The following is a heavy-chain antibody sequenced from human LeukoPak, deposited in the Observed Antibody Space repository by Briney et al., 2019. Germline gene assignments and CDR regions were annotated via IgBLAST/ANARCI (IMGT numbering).Heavy chain of an antibody. V-gene: IGHV3-30-3*01. Sequence: KSGGSLRLSCAASGFTFSSYAMHWVRQAPGKGLEWVAVISYDGSNKYYADSVKGRFTISRDNSKNTLYLQMNSLRAEDTAVYYCARIRASDSSGYEFDYWGQGTLVTVSS. CDR3: ARIRASDSSGYEFDY. J-gene: IGHJ4*02. D-gene: IGHD3-22*01. CDR1: GFTFSSYA. CDR2: ISYDGSNK.